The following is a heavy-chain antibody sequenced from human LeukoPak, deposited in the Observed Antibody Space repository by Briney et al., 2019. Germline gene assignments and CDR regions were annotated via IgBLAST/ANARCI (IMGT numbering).Heavy chain of an antibody. Sequence: PGGSLRLSCAASGFTFSSYAMHWVRQAPGKGLEWVAVISYDGSNKYYADSVKGRFTISRDNSKNTLYLQMNSLRAEDTAVYYCAREGRIAARPGYFQHWGQGTLVTVSS. CDR3: AREGRIAARPGYFQH. CDR1: GFTFSSYA. J-gene: IGHJ1*01. D-gene: IGHD6-6*01. V-gene: IGHV3-30-3*01. CDR2: ISYDGSNK.